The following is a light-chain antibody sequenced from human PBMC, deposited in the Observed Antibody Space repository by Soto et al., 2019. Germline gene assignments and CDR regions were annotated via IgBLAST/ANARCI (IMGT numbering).Light chain of an antibody. J-gene: IGKJ2*01. CDR3: QQYNEYPYT. Sequence: DIQLTQSPSFLSASVGDRVTITCRASQGISSYLAWYQQKPGKAPKALIYRASSLESGVPSRFSGSGSGTEFTLTISSLQPDDFATYYCQQYNEYPYTFGQGTKLEIK. V-gene: IGKV1-5*03. CDR2: RAS. CDR1: QGISSY.